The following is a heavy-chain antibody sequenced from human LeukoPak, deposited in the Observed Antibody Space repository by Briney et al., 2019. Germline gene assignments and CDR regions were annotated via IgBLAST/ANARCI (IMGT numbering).Heavy chain of an antibody. J-gene: IGHJ4*02. D-gene: IGHD1-26*01. CDR1: GFTFSDSA. Sequence: ASVKVSCKTSGFTFSDSAIQWVRQARGQRLEWVGWIVVGTGNTNSAQKFQDRVIITRDMTTTTAYMELSSLTSEDTAVYYCAASLSGFDNWGQGTLVTVSS. CDR2: IVVGTGNT. CDR3: AASLSGFDN. V-gene: IGHV1-58*02.